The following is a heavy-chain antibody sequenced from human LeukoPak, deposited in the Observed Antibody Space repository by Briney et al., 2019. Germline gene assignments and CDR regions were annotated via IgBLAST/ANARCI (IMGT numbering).Heavy chain of an antibody. D-gene: IGHD2-2*01. J-gene: IGHJ4*02. CDR3: ARERYCSSTSCYPYFDY. CDR2: IIPIFGTA. V-gene: IGHV1-69*13. Sequence: SVKVSCKASGGTFSSYAISWVRQAPGQGLEWMGGIIPIFGTANYAQKFQGRVTITADESTSTAYMELSSLRSEDTAVYYCARERYCSSTSCYPYFDYWGQGTLVTVSS. CDR1: GGTFSSYA.